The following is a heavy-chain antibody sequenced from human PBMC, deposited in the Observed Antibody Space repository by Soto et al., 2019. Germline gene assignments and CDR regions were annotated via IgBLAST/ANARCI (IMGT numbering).Heavy chain of an antibody. J-gene: IGHJ4*02. Sequence: SLRLSCAASVFFFEDYAMHWVRQAPGKGLEWVSAISWNSGNIGYADSVKGRFTISRDNAKNSLYLQMNSLRTEDTAFYFCAKDMRSSQGGSYAAELWGQGTLVTVSS. CDR2: ISWNSGNI. V-gene: IGHV3-9*01. CDR1: VFFFEDYA. D-gene: IGHD3-10*01. CDR3: AKDMRSSQGGSYAAEL.